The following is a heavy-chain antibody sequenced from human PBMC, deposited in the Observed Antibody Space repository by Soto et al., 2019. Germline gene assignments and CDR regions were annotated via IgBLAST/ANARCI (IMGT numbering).Heavy chain of an antibody. CDR2: ISGSGGST. CDR3: AKASIAAAGYPDYYYGMDV. J-gene: IGHJ6*02. CDR1: GFTFISYA. Sequence: GWSLRLSCASSGFTFISYAMSWVRQAPGKGLEWVSAISGSGGSTYYADSVKGRFTISRDNSKNTLYLQMNSLRAEDTAVYYCAKASIAAAGYPDYYYGMDVWGQGTTVTVSS. D-gene: IGHD6-13*01. V-gene: IGHV3-23*01.